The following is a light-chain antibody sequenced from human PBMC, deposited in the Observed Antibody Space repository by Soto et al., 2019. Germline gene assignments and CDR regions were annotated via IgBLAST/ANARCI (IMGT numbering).Light chain of an antibody. CDR2: DAS. CDR3: QQYGGTPPIT. Sequence: EIVLTQTPATLSVSPGERATLSCRSSQSVSSNLAWYQQKPGQAPRLLIYDASNRATGIPARFSGSGSGTDFTLTISRLEPADFAVYYCQQYGGTPPITFGQGTRLEI. CDR1: QSVSSN. J-gene: IGKJ5*01. V-gene: IGKV3-20*01.